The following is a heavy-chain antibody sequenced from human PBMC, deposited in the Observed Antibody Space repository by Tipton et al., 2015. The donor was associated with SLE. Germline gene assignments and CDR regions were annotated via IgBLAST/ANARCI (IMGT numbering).Heavy chain of an antibody. D-gene: IGHD4-11*01. CDR1: GGSISSYY. Sequence: TLSLTCTVSGGSISSYYWSWIRQPPGKGLEWIGYIYYSGSTNYNPSLKSRDTISVDTSKNQFSLKLSSVTAADTAVYYCARWAGPTVNFDYWGQGTLVTVSS. CDR2: IYYSGST. J-gene: IGHJ4*02. CDR3: ARWAGPTVNFDY. V-gene: IGHV4-59*01.